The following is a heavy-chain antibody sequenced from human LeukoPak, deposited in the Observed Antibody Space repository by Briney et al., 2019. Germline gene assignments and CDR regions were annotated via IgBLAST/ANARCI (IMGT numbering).Heavy chain of an antibody. CDR3: ARRGAIAARPFDY. J-gene: IGHJ4*02. V-gene: IGHV3-11*01. Sequence: GGSLRLSCAVSGFTFSDYYMNWIRQAPGKGLEWVSYISSSSLTIYYADSVKGRFTISRDNAKNSLYLQMNSLRAEDTAVYYCARRGAIAARPFDYWGQGTLVTVSS. CDR2: ISSSSLTI. D-gene: IGHD6-6*01. CDR1: GFTFSDYY.